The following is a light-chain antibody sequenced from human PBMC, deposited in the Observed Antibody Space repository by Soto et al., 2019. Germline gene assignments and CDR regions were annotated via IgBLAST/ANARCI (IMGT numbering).Light chain of an antibody. J-gene: IGLJ2*01. CDR3: SSYTTLNIVI. CDR1: SSDVGSSNY. Sequence: QSALTRPASVSVSPGQSITLSCTGSSSDVGSSNYVSWYQQLPGKAPKLIIFDVNNRPSGVSDRFSGSKSDNTASLTISGLQAEDEADYYCSSYTTLNIVIFGGGTKVTVL. CDR2: DVN. V-gene: IGLV2-14*03.